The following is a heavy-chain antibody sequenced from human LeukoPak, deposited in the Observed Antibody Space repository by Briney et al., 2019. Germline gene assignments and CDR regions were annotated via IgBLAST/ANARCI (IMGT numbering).Heavy chain of an antibody. CDR2: VYHSGST. D-gene: IGHD3-10*01. Sequence: KPSETLSLTCAVSGGSISSSYYWGWIRQPPGKVLEWIGYVYHSGSTYYSPPLRNRVTLSVDTSKNQFSLKLSSVTAADTAVYYCARAHGSPSVRLFDSWGQGTLVTVSS. J-gene: IGHJ4*02. CDR1: GGSISSSYY. V-gene: IGHV4-30-4*08. CDR3: ARAHGSPSVRLFDS.